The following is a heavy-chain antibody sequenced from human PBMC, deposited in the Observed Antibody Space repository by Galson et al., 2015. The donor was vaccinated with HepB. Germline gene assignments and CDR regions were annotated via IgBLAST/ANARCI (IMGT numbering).Heavy chain of an antibody. D-gene: IGHD3-22*01. CDR2: IYSDGRT. J-gene: IGHJ4*02. V-gene: IGHV3-53*01. CDR3: ARDPYYESSGY. CDR1: GFTVSSHY. Sequence: SLRLSCAASGFTVSSHYMSWVRQAPGKGLEWASAIYSDGRTYYADSVKGRFTISRDISKNTVFLQLNGLRAEDTAVYYCARDPYYESSGYWGQGTLVTVSS.